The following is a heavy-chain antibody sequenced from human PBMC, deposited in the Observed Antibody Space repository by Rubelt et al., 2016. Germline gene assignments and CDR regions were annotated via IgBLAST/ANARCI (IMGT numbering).Heavy chain of an antibody. CDR3: ARDSIYSSGWTLYYYYGMDV. Sequence: GKGLEWIGYIYYSGSTNYNPSLKSRVTISVDTSKNQFSLKLSSVTAADTTVYYCARDSIYSSGWTLYYYYGMDVWGQGTTVTVSS. D-gene: IGHD6-19*01. V-gene: IGHV4-59*13. CDR2: IYYSGST. J-gene: IGHJ6*02.